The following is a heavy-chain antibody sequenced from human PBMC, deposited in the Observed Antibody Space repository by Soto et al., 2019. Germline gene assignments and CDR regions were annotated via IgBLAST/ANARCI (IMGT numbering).Heavy chain of an antibody. CDR2: IYYSGST. J-gene: IGHJ4*02. CDR3: ARDPGGDAYYYDSSGYYDY. CDR1: GASISSYY. Sequence: SETLSLTCTVPGASISSYYWSWIRQPPGKGLEWIGYIYYSGSTTYNPSLRSRVTISLDTSENQFSLKLTSVTAADTAIYYCARDPGGDAYYYDSSGYYDYWGQGTLVTVSS. D-gene: IGHD3-22*01. V-gene: IGHV4-59*01.